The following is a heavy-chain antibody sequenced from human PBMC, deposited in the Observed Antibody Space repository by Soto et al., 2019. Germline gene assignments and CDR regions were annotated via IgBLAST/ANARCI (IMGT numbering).Heavy chain of an antibody. Sequence: GESLKISCKGSGYSFTSYWISWVRQMPGKGLGWMGRIDPSDSYTNYSPSFQGHVTISADKSISTAYLQWSSLKASDTAMYYCARHPRSGWGGENYYYGMDVWGQGTTVTVSS. CDR1: GYSFTSYW. CDR3: ARHPRSGWGGENYYYGMDV. D-gene: IGHD6-19*01. V-gene: IGHV5-10-1*01. CDR2: IDPSDSYT. J-gene: IGHJ6*02.